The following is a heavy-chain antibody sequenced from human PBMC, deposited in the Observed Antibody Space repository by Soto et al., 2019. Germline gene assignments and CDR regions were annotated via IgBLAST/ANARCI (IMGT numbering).Heavy chain of an antibody. D-gene: IGHD4-17*01. Sequence: PSETLSLTCTVSGGSIRSFYWSWIRQPPGKRPEWIGYISYTGTTNYNPSLKSRVTISLDTSKNQFSLKLSSVTAADTAVYYCASTTYGDVWGKGTTVTVSS. CDR1: GGSIRSFY. CDR2: ISYTGTT. V-gene: IGHV4-59*08. J-gene: IGHJ6*04. CDR3: ASTTYGDV.